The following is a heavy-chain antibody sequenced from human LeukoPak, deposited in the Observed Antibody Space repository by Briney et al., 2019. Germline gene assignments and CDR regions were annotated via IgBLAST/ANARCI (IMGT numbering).Heavy chain of an antibody. Sequence: SETLSLTCTVSGGSINNTLFYWGWIRQPPGKGLEWIGTVYYDGINYSSPSLKSRVATSVDTSKNQFSLRLSSVTAADTAVYYCARVSRGGPYWGQGILVTVSS. V-gene: IGHV4-39*07. CDR2: VYYDGIN. D-gene: IGHD3-16*01. CDR1: GGSINNTLFY. J-gene: IGHJ4*02. CDR3: ARVSRGGPY.